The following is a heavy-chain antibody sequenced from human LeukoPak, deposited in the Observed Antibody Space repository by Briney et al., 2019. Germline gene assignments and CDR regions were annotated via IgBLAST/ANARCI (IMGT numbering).Heavy chain of an antibody. CDR3: GVGASSASEFDY. Sequence: GGSLRLSCAASGFTFSSYAMHWVRQAPGKGLEWVAVISYDGSNKYYADSVKGRFTISRDNSKNTLYLQMDSLRAEDTAVYYCGVGASSASEFDYWGQGTLVTVSS. V-gene: IGHV3-30*04. CDR1: GFTFSSYA. J-gene: IGHJ4*02. CDR2: ISYDGSNK. D-gene: IGHD1-26*01.